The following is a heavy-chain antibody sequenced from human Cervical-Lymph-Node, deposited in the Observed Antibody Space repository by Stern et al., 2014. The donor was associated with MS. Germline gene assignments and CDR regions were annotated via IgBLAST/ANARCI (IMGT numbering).Heavy chain of an antibody. CDR2: IIPIIGID. J-gene: IGHJ6*02. CDR1: GGSFNVYA. Sequence: VQLVESGAEVKKPGSSVKVSCQASGGSFNVYAINWLRQAPGQGLEWMGVIIPIIGIDNYAQKFKGRVMITADESTRTSSMQLSSLTSNDTAVYYCARDGRHTNNYGLDVWGQGTTVTVSS. CDR3: ARDGRHTNNYGLDV. V-gene: IGHV1-69*01.